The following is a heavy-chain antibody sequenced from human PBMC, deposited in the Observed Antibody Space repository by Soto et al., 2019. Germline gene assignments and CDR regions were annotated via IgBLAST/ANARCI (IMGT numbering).Heavy chain of an antibody. CDR2: IYYSGST. V-gene: IGHV4-59*01. D-gene: IGHD5-12*01. CDR1: GGSISSYY. CDR3: ARGGGYDNISFDY. Sequence: PSETLSLTCAVSGGSISSYYWSWIRQPPGKGLEWIGYIYYSGSTNYNPSLKSRVTISVDTSKNQFSLQLSSVTAADTAVYYCARGGGYDNISFDYWGQGTLVTVSS. J-gene: IGHJ4*02.